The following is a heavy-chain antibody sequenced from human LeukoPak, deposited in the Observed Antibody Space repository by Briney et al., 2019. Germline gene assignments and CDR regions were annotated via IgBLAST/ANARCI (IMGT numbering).Heavy chain of an antibody. CDR1: GFTFSSYW. CDR3: ARAMSTFGGVRNYFDS. J-gene: IGHJ4*02. CDR2: INTDESST. Sequence: GGSLRLSCAASGFTFSSYWMHWVRQAPGKGLVWVSRINTDESSTNYADSVKGRFTISRDNAKNTLYLQMNSLRAEDTSVYYCARAMSTFGGVRNYFDSWGQGTLVTVSS. V-gene: IGHV3-74*01. D-gene: IGHD3-16*01.